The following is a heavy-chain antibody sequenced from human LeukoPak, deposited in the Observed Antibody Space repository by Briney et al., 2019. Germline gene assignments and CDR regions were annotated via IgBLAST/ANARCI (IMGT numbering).Heavy chain of an antibody. CDR2: IYSTGGT. V-gene: IGHV4-4*07. CDR1: GDSISGYY. D-gene: IGHD6-19*01. J-gene: IGHJ5*02. CDR3: ARERSSGYYWFDP. Sequence: PSETLSLTCSVSGDSISGYYWNWIRQPAGKELERIGRIYSTGGTNHNPSLKSRVTMSVDTSNNQVSLKLSSVTAADTAVYYCARERSSGYYWFDPWGRGILVTVSS.